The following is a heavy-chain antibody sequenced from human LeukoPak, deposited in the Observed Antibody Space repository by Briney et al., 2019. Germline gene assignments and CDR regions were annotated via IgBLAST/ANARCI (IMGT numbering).Heavy chain of an antibody. CDR2: IETGGAST. J-gene: IGHJ3*02. V-gene: IGHV3-23*05. CDR1: GFTFSSYG. Sequence: PGGSLRLSCAASGFTFSSYGMHWVRQAPGKGLEWVSAIETGGASTYYADSVKGRFTISRDNSKNTLYLQMNSLRAEDTAVYYCARSFGYGVDAFDIWGQGTMVTVSS. CDR3: ARSFGYGVDAFDI. D-gene: IGHD5-18*01.